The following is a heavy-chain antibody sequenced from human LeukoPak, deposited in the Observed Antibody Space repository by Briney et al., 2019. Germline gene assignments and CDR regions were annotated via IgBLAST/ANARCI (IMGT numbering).Heavy chain of an antibody. Sequence: PGGSLRLSCAASGFTFSGFWMHWVRQAPGKGLVWVSRINSDESSINYADSVKGRFTISRDNAKNTLYLQMNSLRAEDTAVHYCARVAQSSSWYIDYWGQGTLVTVSS. V-gene: IGHV3-74*01. CDR1: GFTFSGFW. D-gene: IGHD6-13*01. CDR2: INSDESSI. CDR3: ARVAQSSSWYIDY. J-gene: IGHJ4*02.